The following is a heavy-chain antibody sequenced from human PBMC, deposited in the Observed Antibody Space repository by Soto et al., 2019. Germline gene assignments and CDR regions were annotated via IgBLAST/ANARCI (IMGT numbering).Heavy chain of an antibody. J-gene: IGHJ4*02. V-gene: IGHV4-30-2*01. CDR2: IYHSGST. CDR3: ARGAGFIDF. Sequence: SETLSLTCAVSDGSISRGGYPWSWIRQPPGKGLEWIGYIYHSGSTYYNPSLKSRVTISVDRSKNQLSLRLSSVTAADTAVYFSARGAGFIDFWCQGTLVTGFS. D-gene: IGHD6-25*01. CDR1: DGSISRGGYP.